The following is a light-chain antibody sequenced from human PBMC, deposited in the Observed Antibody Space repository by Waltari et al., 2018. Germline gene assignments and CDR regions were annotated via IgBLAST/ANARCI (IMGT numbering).Light chain of an antibody. J-gene: IGKJ1*01. CDR1: PIVSRF. CDR2: GAS. Sequence: TLSCVASPIVSRFLAWYQQKPGQAPRLLIYGASTRATGIPDRFSGSGSGTDFSLTISRLEPEDFAVYYCQKYDRLPATFGQGTKVEIK. V-gene: IGKV3-20*01. CDR3: QKYDRLPAT.